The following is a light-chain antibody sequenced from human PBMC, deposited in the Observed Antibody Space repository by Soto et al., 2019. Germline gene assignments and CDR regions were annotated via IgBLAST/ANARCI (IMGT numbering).Light chain of an antibody. CDR2: DAS. V-gene: IGKV1-5*01. CDR3: QQFAISTT. Sequence: DFQMTQSPSTLSASVGDRVTITCRASQNIRSRLAWFQQKPGKAPSLLIFDASTLHSGVPSRFSGSGSGTDFTLTISSLQPDDFATYYCQQFAISTTFGQGTKVDIK. CDR1: QNIRSR. J-gene: IGKJ1*01.